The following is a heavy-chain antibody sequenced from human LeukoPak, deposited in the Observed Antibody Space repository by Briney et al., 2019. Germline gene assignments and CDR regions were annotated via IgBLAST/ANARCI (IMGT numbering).Heavy chain of an antibody. CDR1: GGSISSGDYY. CDR2: IYYSGST. D-gene: IGHD3-16*02. V-gene: IGHV4-30-4*01. J-gene: IGHJ4*02. Sequence: SETLSLTCTVSGGSISSGDYYWSWIRQPPGKGLEWIGYIYYSGSTYYNPSLKSRVTISVDTSKNQFSLKLSSVTAADTAVYYCARTSAYDYVWGSYPPHFDYWGQGTLVTVSS. CDR3: ARTSAYDYVWGSYPPHFDY.